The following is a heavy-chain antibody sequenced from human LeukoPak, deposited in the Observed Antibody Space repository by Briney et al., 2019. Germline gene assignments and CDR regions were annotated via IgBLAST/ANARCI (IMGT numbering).Heavy chain of an antibody. CDR3: ARDRGDGYNDGY. CDR1: GFTFSNAW. CDR2: ISSSSSYI. V-gene: IGHV3-21*01. J-gene: IGHJ4*02. D-gene: IGHD5-24*01. Sequence: KPGGSLRLSCAASGFTFSNAWMSWVRQAPGKGLEWVSSISSSSSYIYYADSVKGRFTISRDNAKNSLYLQMNSLRAEDTAVYYCARDRGDGYNDGYWGQGTLVTVSS.